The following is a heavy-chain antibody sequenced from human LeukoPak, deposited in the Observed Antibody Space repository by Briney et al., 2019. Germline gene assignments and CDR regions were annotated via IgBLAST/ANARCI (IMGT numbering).Heavy chain of an antibody. J-gene: IGHJ6*02. Sequence: GGSLRLSCAASGLIVSSNYMSWGRQAPGKGLEWVAVISYDGSNKYYADSVKGRFTISRDNSKNTLYLQMNSLRAEDTAVYYCARARRGYSYGLPSHYYYYGMDVWGQGTTVTVSS. V-gene: IGHV3-30-3*01. D-gene: IGHD5-18*01. CDR1: GLIVSSNY. CDR2: ISYDGSNK. CDR3: ARARRGYSYGLPSHYYYYGMDV.